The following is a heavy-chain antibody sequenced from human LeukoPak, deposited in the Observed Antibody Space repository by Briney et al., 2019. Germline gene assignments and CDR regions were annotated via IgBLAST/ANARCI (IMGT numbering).Heavy chain of an antibody. CDR2: IGSKAYGGTT. CDR3: TRVGIAVAATGYYYMDV. J-gene: IGHJ6*03. Sequence: PGRSLRLSCTASGFTFGDYAMSWVRQAPGKGLEWVGFIGSKAYGGTTEYAASVKGRFTISRDDSKSIAYLQMNSLKTEDTAVYYCTRVGIAVAATGYYYMDVWGKGTTVTVSS. D-gene: IGHD6-19*01. V-gene: IGHV3-49*04. CDR1: GFTFGDYA.